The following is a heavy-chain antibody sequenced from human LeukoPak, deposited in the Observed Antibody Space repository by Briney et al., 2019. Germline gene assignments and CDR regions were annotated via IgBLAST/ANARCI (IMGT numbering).Heavy chain of an antibody. CDR3: AKTHSQYYDFWSGPDAFDI. V-gene: IGHV3-30*02. J-gene: IGHJ3*02. CDR1: GFTFSSYG. Sequence: PGGSLRLSCAASGFTFSSYGMHWVRQAPGKGLEWVAFIRYDGSNKYYADSVKGRFTISRDNSKNTLYLQMNSLRAEDTAVYYCAKTHSQYYDFWSGPDAFDIWGQGTMVTVSS. CDR2: IRYDGSNK. D-gene: IGHD3-3*01.